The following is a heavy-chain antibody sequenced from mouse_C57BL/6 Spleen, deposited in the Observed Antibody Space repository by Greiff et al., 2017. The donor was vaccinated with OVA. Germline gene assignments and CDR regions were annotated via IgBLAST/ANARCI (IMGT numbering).Heavy chain of an antibody. Sequence: EVKLVESGGGLVKPGGSLKLSCAASGFTFSSYTMSWVRQTPEKRLEWVATISGGGGNTYYPDSVKGRFTISRDNAKNTLYLQMSSLRSEDTALYYCARHYYGSSSYYAMDYWGQGTSVTVSS. CDR1: GFTFSSYT. J-gene: IGHJ4*01. D-gene: IGHD1-1*01. V-gene: IGHV5-9*01. CDR2: ISGGGGNT. CDR3: ARHYYGSSSYYAMDY.